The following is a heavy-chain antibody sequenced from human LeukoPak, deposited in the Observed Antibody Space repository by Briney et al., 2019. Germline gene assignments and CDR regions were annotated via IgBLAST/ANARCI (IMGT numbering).Heavy chain of an antibody. V-gene: IGHV6-1*01. CDR1: GDSVSCNSAA. D-gene: IGHD2-2*01. CDR3: ARDLVVVPAAIGGDYYYYGMDV. Sequence: SQTLSLTCAISGDSVSCNSAAWNWIRQSPSRGLEWLGRTYYRSKWYNDYAVSVKSRITINPDTSKNQFSLQLNSVTPEDTAVYYCARDLVVVPAAIGGDYYYYGMDVWGQGTTVTVSS. CDR2: TYYRSKWYN. J-gene: IGHJ6*02.